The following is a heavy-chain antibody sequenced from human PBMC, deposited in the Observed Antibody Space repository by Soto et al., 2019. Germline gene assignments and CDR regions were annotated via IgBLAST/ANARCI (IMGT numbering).Heavy chain of an antibody. CDR2: INHSGST. V-gene: IGHV4-34*01. CDR1: GGSFSGYY. J-gene: IGHJ5*02. Sequence: QVQLQQWGAGLLKPSETLSLTCAVYGGSFSGYYWSWIRQPPGKGLGWIGEINHSGSTNYNPSLKSRVTISVDTSKNQFSLKLSSVTAADTAVYYCARSYYFQNWFDPWGQGTLVTVSS. D-gene: IGHD3-22*01. CDR3: ARSYYFQNWFDP.